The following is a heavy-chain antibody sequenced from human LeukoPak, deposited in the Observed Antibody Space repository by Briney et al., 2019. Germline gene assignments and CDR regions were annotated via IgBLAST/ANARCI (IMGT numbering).Heavy chain of an antibody. CDR3: ARPSYSSGPHFHY. Sequence: GASVKVSCKASGYSFTSYAIHWVRQAPGQRPEWMGWINAGNGNTKYSQKFQGRVTITRDTSASTAYMELSSLRSEDTAVYYCARPSYSSGPHFHYWGQGTLVTVSS. V-gene: IGHV1-3*01. CDR2: INAGNGNT. CDR1: GYSFTSYA. D-gene: IGHD6-19*01. J-gene: IGHJ4*02.